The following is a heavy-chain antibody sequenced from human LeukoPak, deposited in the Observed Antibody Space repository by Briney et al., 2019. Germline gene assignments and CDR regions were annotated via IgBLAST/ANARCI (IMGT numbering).Heavy chain of an antibody. D-gene: IGHD3-22*01. J-gene: IGHJ4*02. Sequence: ASVTVSCKASGYTLTSHPLNWVRQAPGQGLESIGWIDTNSGNPTNGQGFTGRFVLSLDTSVNMAYMEISGLKAEDTAVYYCGRFRYESSGYGPPWIDFWGQGTLVTVSS. CDR1: GYTLTSHP. V-gene: IGHV7-4-1*04. CDR2: IDTNSGNP. CDR3: GRFRYESSGYGPPWIDF.